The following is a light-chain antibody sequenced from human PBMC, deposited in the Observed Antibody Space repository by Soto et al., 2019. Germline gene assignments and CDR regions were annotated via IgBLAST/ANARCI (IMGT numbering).Light chain of an antibody. CDR3: SSFTSSMTNV. Sequence: QSVLTQPPSASGSPGQSVTISCTGTSSVVGGYNYVSWYQQHPGKAPKLILYDVTDRPSGVSYRFSGSKSGNTASLTISGLQAADEADYFCSSFTSSMTNVFGSGTKVTVL. CDR2: DVT. J-gene: IGLJ1*01. CDR1: SSVVGGYNY. V-gene: IGLV2-14*01.